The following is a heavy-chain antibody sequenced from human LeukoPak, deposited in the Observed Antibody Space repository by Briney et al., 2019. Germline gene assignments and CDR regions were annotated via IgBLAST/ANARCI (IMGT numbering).Heavy chain of an antibody. Sequence: PEGSLRLSCAGSAFTFSSYWMSWVRQAPGKGLQWVANIKHDGSEKYYVDSVKGRFTISRDNAKNSLYLQMSSLRAEDTAIYYCARERPGSASAFDYWGQGTLVTVSS. D-gene: IGHD6-25*01. J-gene: IGHJ4*02. V-gene: IGHV3-7*01. CDR3: ARERPGSASAFDY. CDR2: IKHDGSEK. CDR1: AFTFSSYW.